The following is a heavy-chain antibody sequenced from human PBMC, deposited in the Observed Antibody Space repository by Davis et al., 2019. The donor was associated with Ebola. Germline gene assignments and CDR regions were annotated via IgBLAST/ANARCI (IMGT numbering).Heavy chain of an antibody. Sequence: GESLKISCAASGFTFNNYAMSWVRQAPGKGLEWVSAISSSGGGTYYADSVKGRFTISRDNSKHTLYLQMNSLRAEDTAVYYCAKPTQSSSGVGRYFDYWGQGTLVTVSS. D-gene: IGHD6-6*01. CDR3: AKPTQSSSGVGRYFDY. CDR2: ISSSGGGT. CDR1: GFTFNNYA. V-gene: IGHV3-23*01. J-gene: IGHJ4*02.